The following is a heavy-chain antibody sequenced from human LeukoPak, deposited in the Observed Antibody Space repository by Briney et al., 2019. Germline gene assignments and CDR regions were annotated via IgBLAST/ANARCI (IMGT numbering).Heavy chain of an antibody. CDR1: GFTFDDYA. V-gene: IGHV3-9*01. J-gene: IGHJ4*02. Sequence: GGSLRLSCAVSGFTFDDYAMHWVRQAPGKGLEWVSGISWNSGSIGYAESVKGRFTISRDNAKNSLYLQMNSLRAEDTALYYCATSSREGEDSSGWASFDYWGQGTLVTVSS. D-gene: IGHD6-19*01. CDR2: ISWNSGSI. CDR3: ATSSREGEDSSGWASFDY.